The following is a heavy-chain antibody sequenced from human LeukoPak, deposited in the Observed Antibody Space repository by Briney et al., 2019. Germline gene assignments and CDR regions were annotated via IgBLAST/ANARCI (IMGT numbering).Heavy chain of an antibody. V-gene: IGHV3-30*01. J-gene: IGHJ3*02. Sequence: GGSLRLSCAASGFTFSSYAMHWVRQAPGKGLEWVAVISYDGSNKYYADSVKGRFTISRDNSKNTLYLQMNSLRAEDTAVYYCASPRRAFDIWGQGTIVTVSS. CDR1: GFTFSSYA. CDR2: ISYDGSNK. CDR3: ASPRRAFDI.